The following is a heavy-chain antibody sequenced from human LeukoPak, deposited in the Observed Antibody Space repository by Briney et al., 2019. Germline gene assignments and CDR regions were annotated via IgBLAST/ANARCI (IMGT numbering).Heavy chain of an antibody. V-gene: IGHV4-59*08. CDR2: IYYSGST. D-gene: IGHD2-2*01. CDR3: ARGIWYCSSTSCYYNWFDP. CDR1: GGSISSYY. J-gene: IGHJ5*02. Sequence: SETLSLTCTVSGGSISSYYWSWIRQPPGKGLEWIGYIYYSGSTNYNPSLKSRVTISVDTSKNQFSLKLSSVTAADTAVYYCARGIWYCSSTSCYYNWFDPWGQGTLVTVSS.